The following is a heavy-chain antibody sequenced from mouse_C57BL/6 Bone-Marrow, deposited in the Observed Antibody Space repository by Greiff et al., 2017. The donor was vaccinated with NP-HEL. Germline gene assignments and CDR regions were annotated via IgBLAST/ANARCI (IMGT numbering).Heavy chain of an antibody. Sequence: EVKLVESGGGLVQPGGSLKLSCAASGFTFSDYYMYWVRQTPEKRLEWVAYISNGGGSTYYPDTVKGRFTISRDNAKNTLYLQMSRLKSEDTAMYYCARHEGRYSFAYWGQGTLVTVSA. CDR1: GFTFSDYY. D-gene: IGHD1-1*01. J-gene: IGHJ3*01. V-gene: IGHV5-12*01. CDR2: ISNGGGST. CDR3: ARHEGRYSFAY.